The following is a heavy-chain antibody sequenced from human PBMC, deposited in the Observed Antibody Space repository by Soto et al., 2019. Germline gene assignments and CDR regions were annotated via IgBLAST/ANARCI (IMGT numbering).Heavy chain of an antibody. CDR2: IYSGGTT. V-gene: IGHV3-66*04. D-gene: IGHD3-9*01. Sequence: GGSLRPSCAASGLSVSNNYMSWVRQAPGKGLEGVSVIYSGGTTYYGDSVKGRFSISRDNSKNTLILQMNNLRAEDTAVYYCASHSGLGYWGQGTLVTV. CDR3: ASHSGLGY. J-gene: IGHJ4*01. CDR1: GLSVSNNY.